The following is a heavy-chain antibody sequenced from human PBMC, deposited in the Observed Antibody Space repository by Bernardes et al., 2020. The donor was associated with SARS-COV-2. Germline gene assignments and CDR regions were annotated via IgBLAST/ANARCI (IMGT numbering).Heavy chain of an antibody. CDR2: IWYDGSNK. Sequence: GGSLRLSCAASGFTFSSYGMHWVRQAPGKGLEWVAVIWYDGSNKYYADSVKGRFTISRDNSKNTLYLQMNSLRAEDTAVYYCARDGSGYSGKYYLDSWGQGTLVTVSA. CDR1: GFTFSSYG. J-gene: IGHJ4*02. CDR3: ARDGSGYSGKYYLDS. V-gene: IGHV3-33*01. D-gene: IGHD1-26*01.